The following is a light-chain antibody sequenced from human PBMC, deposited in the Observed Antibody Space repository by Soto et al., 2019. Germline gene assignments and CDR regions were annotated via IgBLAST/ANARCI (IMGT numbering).Light chain of an antibody. CDR1: QRVSRN. V-gene: IGKV3-15*01. CDR2: DAS. CDR3: QQYNNWPPWK. Sequence: EIVMTQSPATLSVSPGERAILSCRASQRVSRNLAWYQQKPGQAPRLLIYDASTRATGIPDRFSGSGSETEFTLTISSLQSEDYAIYYCQQYNNWPPWKCGQGTKVDI. J-gene: IGKJ1*01.